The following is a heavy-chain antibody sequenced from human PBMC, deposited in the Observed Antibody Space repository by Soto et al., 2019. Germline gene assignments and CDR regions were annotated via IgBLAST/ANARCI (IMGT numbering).Heavy chain of an antibody. D-gene: IGHD7-27*01. CDR2: MSYSLST. CDR3: ASDLRPTNWGAGYFDY. V-gene: IGHV4-39*01. J-gene: IGHJ4*02. Sequence: QLQLQESGPGLVKPSETLSLTCFVSGGSISSNNYYWVWIRQPPGKGLGWIGSMSYSLSTYYNPYIQSRVTTSVDTSKNQFALTLTSVSAADTAVYYWASDLRPTNWGAGYFDYWGQGPLVTVSS. CDR1: GGSISSNNYY.